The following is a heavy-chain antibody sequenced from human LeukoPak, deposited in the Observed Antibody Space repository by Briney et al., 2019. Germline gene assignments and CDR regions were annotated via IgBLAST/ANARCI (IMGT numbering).Heavy chain of an antibody. V-gene: IGHV3-48*03. J-gene: IGHJ4*02. CDR1: GFPFSVYE. Sequence: GGSLRLSCAVSGFPFSVYEMNWVRQAPGKGLEWVSNIGSNGSTIYYADSVKGRFSISRDNAKSSLYLQMNSLSVEDTAVYYCALLAVASDFDYWGQGALVTVSS. D-gene: IGHD6-19*01. CDR3: ALLAVASDFDY. CDR2: IGSNGSTI.